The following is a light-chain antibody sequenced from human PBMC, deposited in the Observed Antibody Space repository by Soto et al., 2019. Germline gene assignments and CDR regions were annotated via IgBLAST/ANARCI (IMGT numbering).Light chain of an antibody. CDR2: AAF. V-gene: IGKV1-6*01. CDR3: LQYYNFSWT. CDR1: QDIRND. Sequence: AIQMTQSPSSLSASVGDRVTITGRASQDIRNDLAWYQQKPGQAPHLLIFAAFNLQSGVPSGFSGGGSGTHFTLTISSLQPDDLATYYCLQYYNFSWTFGQGTKVDIK. J-gene: IGKJ1*01.